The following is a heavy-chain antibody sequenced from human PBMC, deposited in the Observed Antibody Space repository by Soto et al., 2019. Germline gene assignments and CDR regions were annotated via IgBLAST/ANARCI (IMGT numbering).Heavy chain of an antibody. D-gene: IGHD6-19*01. CDR3: ARDRSGWYPPGQFDI. CDR2: IYYSGST. V-gene: IGHV4-59*01. J-gene: IGHJ3*02. Sequence: SETLSLTCTVSGGSISSYYWSWIRQPPGKGLEWIGYIYYSGSTNYNPSLKNRVTISVDTSKNQFSLKLSSVTAADTAVYYCARDRSGWYPPGQFDIWGQGTVVTVSS. CDR1: GGSISSYY.